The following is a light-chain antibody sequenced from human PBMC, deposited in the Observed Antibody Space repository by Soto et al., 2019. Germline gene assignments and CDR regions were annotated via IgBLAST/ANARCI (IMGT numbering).Light chain of an antibody. CDR3: QQYSDLPMT. CDR2: GAS. Sequence: EIVLTQSPGTLSLSPGERATLSCRASQRVSSGSLAWYQQKPGQAPRLLIYGASRRATGIPDRFSGSASGTDFTLTISRLEPEDFAVYFCQQYSDLPMTFGQGTRLEIK. V-gene: IGKV3-20*01. CDR1: QRVSSGS. J-gene: IGKJ5*01.